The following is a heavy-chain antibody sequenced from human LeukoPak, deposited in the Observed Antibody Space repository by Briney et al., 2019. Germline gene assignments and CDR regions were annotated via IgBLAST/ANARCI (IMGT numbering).Heavy chain of an antibody. V-gene: IGHV3-9*01. J-gene: IGHJ4*02. CDR2: ISWNSGSI. CDR3: AKDMTAVWKYSSGWV. Sequence: GGSLRLSCAASGFTFDDYAMHWVRQAPGKGLEWVSGISWNSGSIGYADSVKGRFTISRDNAKNSLYLQMNSLRAEDTALYYCAKDMTAVWKYSSGWVWGQGTLVTVSS. D-gene: IGHD6-19*01. CDR1: GFTFDDYA.